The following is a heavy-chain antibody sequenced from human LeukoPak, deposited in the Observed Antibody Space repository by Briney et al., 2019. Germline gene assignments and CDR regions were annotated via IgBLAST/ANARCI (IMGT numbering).Heavy chain of an antibody. Sequence: GGSLRLSCAASGFTFSSYSMNWVRQAPGKGLEWASYISSSISTIYYADSVKGRFTISRDNAKSSLYLQMNSLRDEDTAVYYCAKDLYGSVRGYYFEHWGQGTLVAVSS. CDR1: GFTFSSYS. J-gene: IGHJ4*02. CDR3: AKDLYGSVRGYYFEH. D-gene: IGHD1-26*01. CDR2: ISSSISTI. V-gene: IGHV3-48*02.